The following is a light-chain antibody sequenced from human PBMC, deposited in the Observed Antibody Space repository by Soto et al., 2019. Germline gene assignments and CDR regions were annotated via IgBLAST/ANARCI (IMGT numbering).Light chain of an antibody. J-gene: IGLJ1*01. CDR3: SSYTSSSTYV. V-gene: IGLV2-18*02. CDR2: EVS. Sequence: ALTQPPSVSGSPGQSVTISCTGTSSDVGNYNRVSWYQQPPGTAPKVIIYEVSNRPSGVPDRFSGSKSGNTASLTISGLQAEDEADYYCSSYTSSSTYVFGTGTKLTVL. CDR1: SSDVGNYNR.